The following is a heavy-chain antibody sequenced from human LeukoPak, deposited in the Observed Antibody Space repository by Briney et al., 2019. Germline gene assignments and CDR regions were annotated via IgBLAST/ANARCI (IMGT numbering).Heavy chain of an antibody. CDR2: IYTSGST. J-gene: IGHJ5*02. CDR1: GGSISSGSYD. Sequence: SETLSLTCTVSGGSISSGSYDWSWIRQPAGKGLEWIGRIYTSGSTNYNPSLKSRVTISVDTSKNQFSLKLSSVTAADTAVYYCARDRPAYYYDSSGYPWGQGTLVTVSS. CDR3: ARDRPAYYYDSSGYP. V-gene: IGHV4-61*02. D-gene: IGHD3-22*01.